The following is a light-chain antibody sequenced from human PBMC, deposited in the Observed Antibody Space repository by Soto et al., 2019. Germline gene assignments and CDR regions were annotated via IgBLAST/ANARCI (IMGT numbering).Light chain of an antibody. J-gene: IGLJ2*01. Sequence: SYELTQPPSVSVSPGQTATISCSGDDLRNKYACWYQQKPGQSPVLVIFLNTKRPSGIPERFSGSSSGNTATLTISGTQPMDEADYYCQAWDSSTAVVFGGGTKLTVL. CDR1: DLRNKY. CDR2: LNT. V-gene: IGLV3-1*01. CDR3: QAWDSSTAVV.